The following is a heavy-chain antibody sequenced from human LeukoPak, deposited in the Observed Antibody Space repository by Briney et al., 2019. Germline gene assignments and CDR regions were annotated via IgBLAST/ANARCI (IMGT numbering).Heavy chain of an antibody. CDR3: ARLWSTYCSGGSCPHQPNY. CDR2: IYYSGS. D-gene: IGHD2-15*01. V-gene: IGHV4-39*01. J-gene: IGHJ4*02. Sequence: SETLSLTCTVSGGSISSGSYYWGWIRQPPGKGLEWIGSIYYSGSRVTISADTSKNQFSLKLSSVTAADTAVYYCARLWSTYCSGGSCPHQPNYWGQGTLVTVSS. CDR1: GGSISSGSYY.